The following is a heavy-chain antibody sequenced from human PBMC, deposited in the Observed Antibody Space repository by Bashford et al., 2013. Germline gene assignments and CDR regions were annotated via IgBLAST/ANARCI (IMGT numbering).Heavy chain of an antibody. D-gene: IGHD3-9*01. CDR1: S. J-gene: IGHJ4*02. V-gene: IGHV4-4*01. Sequence: SRRWIRQPPGKGLEWIGEISHSEATNYNPSLNGRLTLSLDKSKKQISLHLTSVTAADTAVYFCASCGLRSFDWSWGQGNPGHRLL. CDR3: ASCGLRSFDWS. CDR2: ISHSEAT.